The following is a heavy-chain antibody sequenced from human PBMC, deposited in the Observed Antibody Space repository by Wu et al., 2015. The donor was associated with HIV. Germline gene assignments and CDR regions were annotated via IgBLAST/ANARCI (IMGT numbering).Heavy chain of an antibody. Sequence: QVQLVQSGAEVKKPGASVKVSCQAREYDFNLYYLHWVRQAPGEGLEWMGLINPSSGVARYAQKFQGRVTMTRESSTTTVYMEVNALGSDDTAVFYCSSEHGHWGQGTLVTVSS. CDR1: EYDFNLYY. CDR2: INPSSGVA. J-gene: IGHJ4*02. D-gene: IGHD5-24*01. V-gene: IGHV1-46*02. CDR3: SSEHGH.